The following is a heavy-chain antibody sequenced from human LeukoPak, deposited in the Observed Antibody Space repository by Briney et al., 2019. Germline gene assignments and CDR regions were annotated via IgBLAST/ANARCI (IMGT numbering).Heavy chain of an antibody. V-gene: IGHV3-23*01. D-gene: IGHD4-17*01. CDR3: AKDHKSTATATYADY. CDR1: GFSFSSYV. J-gene: IGHJ4*02. Sequence: GGSLRLSCAGSGFSFSSYVMSWVRQVPGEGLEWVSTISASGSGTYYVDSVKGRFTISRDNSKNTLYLHMNSLRAEDTAVYYCAKDHKSTATATYADYWGQGTLVTVSS. CDR2: ISASGSGT.